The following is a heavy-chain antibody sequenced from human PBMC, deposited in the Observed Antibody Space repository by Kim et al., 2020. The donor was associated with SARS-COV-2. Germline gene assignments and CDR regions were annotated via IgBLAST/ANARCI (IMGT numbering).Heavy chain of an antibody. CDR2: VNTDGSTT. D-gene: IGHD6-19*01. Sequence: GGSLRLSCAASRFTFSGYWMHWVRQPPGKGLVWVSRVNTDGSTTTYADSVKGRFTISRDNAKNTLYLQMNSLRAEDTAVYYCARSRGAGFDFWGLGTLVTVSS. CDR1: RFTFSGYW. CDR3: ARSRGAGFDF. V-gene: IGHV3-74*01. J-gene: IGHJ4*02.